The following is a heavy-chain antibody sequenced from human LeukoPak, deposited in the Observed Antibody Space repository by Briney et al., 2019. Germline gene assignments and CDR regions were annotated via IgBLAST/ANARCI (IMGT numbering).Heavy chain of an antibody. CDR2: ISYDGSNK. J-gene: IGHJ4*02. D-gene: IGHD4-17*01. V-gene: IGHV3-30*04. Sequence: GGSLRLSCAASGFTFSSYAMHWVRQAPGKGLEWVAVISYDGSNKYYADSVKGRFTISRDNSRNTLYLQMNSLRAEDTAVYYCASSTTLNGDYWGQGTLVTVSS. CDR1: GFTFSSYA. CDR3: ASSTTLNGDY.